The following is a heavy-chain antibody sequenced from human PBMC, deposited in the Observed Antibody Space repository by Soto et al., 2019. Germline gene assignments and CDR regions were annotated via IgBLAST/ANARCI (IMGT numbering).Heavy chain of an antibody. CDR3: ASTRMIVAHFDY. D-gene: IGHD3-22*01. J-gene: IGHJ4*02. Sequence: SETLSLTCTVSGGSISSYYWSWIRQPPGKGLEWIGYIYYSGGTNYNPPLKSRVTISVDTSKNQFSLKLSSVTAADTAVYYCASTRMIVAHFDYWGQGTLVTVSS. CDR1: GGSISSYY. V-gene: IGHV4-59*08. CDR2: IYYSGGT.